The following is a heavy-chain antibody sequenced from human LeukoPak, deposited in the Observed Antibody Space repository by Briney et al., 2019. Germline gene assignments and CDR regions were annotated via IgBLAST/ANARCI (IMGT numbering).Heavy chain of an antibody. J-gene: IGHJ4*02. V-gene: IGHV3-7*01. Sequence: PGGSPRLSCAASGFSFSSYYMSWVRQAPGKGLEWVALINPDGSERYYVDSVKGRFTISRDNARNSLYLQMNSLRAEDTAVYYCATDRATQYFDYWGQGTLVSVSS. D-gene: IGHD2-15*01. CDR3: ATDRATQYFDY. CDR1: GFSFSSYY. CDR2: INPDGSER.